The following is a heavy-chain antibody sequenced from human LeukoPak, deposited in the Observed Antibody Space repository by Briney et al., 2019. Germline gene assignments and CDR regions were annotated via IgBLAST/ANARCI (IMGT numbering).Heavy chain of an antibody. Sequence: PSETLSLTCAVYGGSFSGYYWSWIRQPAGKGLEWIGRIYTSGSTNYNPSLKSRVTMSVDTSKNQFSLKLSSVTAADTAVYYCASGSFKSSWNSWGQGTLVTVSS. CDR3: ASGSFKSSWNS. CDR1: GGSFSGYY. V-gene: IGHV4-59*10. D-gene: IGHD6-13*01. J-gene: IGHJ4*02. CDR2: IYTSGST.